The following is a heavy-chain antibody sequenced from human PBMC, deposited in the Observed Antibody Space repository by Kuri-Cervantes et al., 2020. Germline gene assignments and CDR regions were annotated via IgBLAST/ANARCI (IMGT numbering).Heavy chain of an antibody. CDR2: INPNSGGT. Sequence: ASVKVSCKASGYTFTGYYMNWVRQAPGQGLEGMGWINPNSGGTNYAQKFQGRVTMTRDTSISTAYMELSRLRSDDTAVYSRAREAGDWFDPWCQGTLVTVSS. CDR3: AREAGDWFDP. V-gene: IGHV1-2*02. J-gene: IGHJ5*02. CDR1: GYTFTGYY. D-gene: IGHD3-10*01.